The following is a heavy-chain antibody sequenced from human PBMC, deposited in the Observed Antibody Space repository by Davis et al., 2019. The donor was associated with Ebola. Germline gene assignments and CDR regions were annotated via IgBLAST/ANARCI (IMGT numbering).Heavy chain of an antibody. CDR3: ARVTTYYYYYGMDV. CDR2: INHSGST. CDR1: GGSFSGYY. V-gene: IGHV4-34*01. J-gene: IGHJ6*02. D-gene: IGHD1-14*01. Sequence: SETLSLTCAVYGGSFSGYYWGWIRQPPGKGLEWIGEINHSGSTNYNPSLKSRVTISVDTSKNQFSLKLSSVTAADTAVYYCARVTTYYYYYGMDVWGQGTTVTVSS.